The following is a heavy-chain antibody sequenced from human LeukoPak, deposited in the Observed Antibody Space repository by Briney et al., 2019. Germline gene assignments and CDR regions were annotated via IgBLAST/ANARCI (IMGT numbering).Heavy chain of an antibody. CDR2: IKQDGSEK. V-gene: IGHV3-7*05. Sequence: GGSLRLSCAASGFTFSSYYMAWFRQAPGRGLEWVANIKQDGSEKYCVDSVKGRFTISRDNAKNSLFLQLNSLRVEDTAVYYCAGGRGWLVEYWGQGTPVTVSS. J-gene: IGHJ4*02. D-gene: IGHD6-19*01. CDR3: AGGRGWLVEY. CDR1: GFTFSSYY.